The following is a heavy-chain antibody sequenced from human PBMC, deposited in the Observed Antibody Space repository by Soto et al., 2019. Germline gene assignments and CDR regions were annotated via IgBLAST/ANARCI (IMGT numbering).Heavy chain of an antibody. V-gene: IGHV4-59*01. D-gene: IGHD3-22*01. Sequence: LSLTCTVSGGSISSYYWSWIRQPPLKGLEWIGYIYYSGSTNYNPSLKSRVTISVDTSKNQFSLKLSSVTAADTAVYYCARGYTWGYYDSSGYFDYWGQGTLVTVSS. CDR3: ARGYTWGYYDSSGYFDY. CDR1: GGSISSYY. CDR2: IYYSGST. J-gene: IGHJ4*02.